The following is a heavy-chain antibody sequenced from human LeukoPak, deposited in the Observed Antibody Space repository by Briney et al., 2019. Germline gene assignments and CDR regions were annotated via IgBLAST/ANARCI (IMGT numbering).Heavy chain of an antibody. D-gene: IGHD5-18*01. Sequence: SVKVSCKASGGTFSSYAISWVRQAPGQGLEWMGRIIPVLNRANYAQKFQGRVTITADKSTSTAYMELSSLRYEDTAVYYCARVQLWLRGLYYYGMDVWGQGTTVTVSS. J-gene: IGHJ6*02. V-gene: IGHV1-69*04. CDR2: IIPVLNRA. CDR1: GGTFSSYA. CDR3: ARVQLWLRGLYYYGMDV.